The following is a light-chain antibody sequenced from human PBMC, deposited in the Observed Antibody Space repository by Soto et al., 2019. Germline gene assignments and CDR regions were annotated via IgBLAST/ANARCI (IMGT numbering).Light chain of an antibody. CDR1: SSDVGGYDY. CDR2: EVT. V-gene: IGLV2-14*01. J-gene: IGLJ2*01. CDR3: SSYTTTGTVV. Sequence: QSPLTQPASVSGSPGQSITFSCTGTSSDVGGYDYVSWYQKHPGKAPKLMIYEVTNRPSGVSNRFSGSKSGNTASLTISGLQAEDEADYYCSSYTTTGTVVFGGGTKLTVL.